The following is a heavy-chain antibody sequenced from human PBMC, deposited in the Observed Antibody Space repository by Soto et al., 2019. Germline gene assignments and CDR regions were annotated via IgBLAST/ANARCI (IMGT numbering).Heavy chain of an antibody. V-gene: IGHV5-51*01. D-gene: IGHD1-26*01. J-gene: IGHJ3*02. CDR2: VYPDDSGI. CDR1: GYSFGNFW. Sequence: EVQLVQSGAEVKKPGESLKISCKGSGYSFGNFWIAWVRQMPGKGLEWMGIVYPDDSGIRYSPSFQGQVTISADKSVSTAYLHLSTLRASDPAIYYCAKTLVGGGALDIWGQGTVVTVSS. CDR3: AKTLVGGGALDI.